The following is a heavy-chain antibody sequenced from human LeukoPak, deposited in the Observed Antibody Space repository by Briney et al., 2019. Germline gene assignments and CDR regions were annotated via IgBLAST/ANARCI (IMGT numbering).Heavy chain of an antibody. Sequence: GGSLRQSRATSGFTFSSYAMNWVRQAPGKGLEWVSAISGSGGSTYYADSVKGRFTISRDSFKNTLSLQMNSLRAEDTAVYYCARDWRAKIQGRDAFHVGPERPMDTVSS. CDR1: GFTFSSYA. D-gene: IGHD4/OR15-4a*01. J-gene: IGHJ3*01. V-gene: IGHV3-23*01. CDR3: ARDWRAKIQGRDAFHV. CDR2: ISGSGGST.